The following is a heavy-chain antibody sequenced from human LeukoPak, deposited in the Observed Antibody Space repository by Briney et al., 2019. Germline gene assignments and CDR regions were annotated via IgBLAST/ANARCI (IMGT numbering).Heavy chain of an antibody. J-gene: IGHJ4*02. CDR1: GGSISRGGYS. D-gene: IGHD6-6*01. Sequence: PSETLSLTCAVSGGSISRGGYSWSWIRQPPGKGLEWIGYIYHIWSTYYNPSLKSRDTLSVDSSKNQFSLKLSSVTAADTAVYYCARGQQLGHFDYWGQGTLVTVSS. V-gene: IGHV4-30-2*01. CDR2: IYHIWST. CDR3: ARGQQLGHFDY.